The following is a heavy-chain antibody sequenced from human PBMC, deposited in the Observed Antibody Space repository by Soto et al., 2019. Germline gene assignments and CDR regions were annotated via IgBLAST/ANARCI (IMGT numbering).Heavy chain of an antibody. CDR3: ARDADGDYDYYNYSYMDV. Sequence: QVQLVQSGAEVKKPGASVKVSCKASGYTFTSYYIHWVRQAPGQGLEWMGIINPSGGSANYAQKFQGRVTLTRDTSTSTVYMELSSLRSEDTAVYYCARDADGDYDYYNYSYMDVWGKGTTVTVSS. CDR2: INPSGGSA. CDR1: GYTFTSYY. D-gene: IGHD4-17*01. J-gene: IGHJ6*03. V-gene: IGHV1-46*03.